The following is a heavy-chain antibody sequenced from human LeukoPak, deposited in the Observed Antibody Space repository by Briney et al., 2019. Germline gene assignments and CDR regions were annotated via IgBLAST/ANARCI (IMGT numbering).Heavy chain of an antibody. CDR2: ISSSGSAI. Sequence: PGGSLRLSCAASGFTFSSYSMNWVRQAPGKGLEWVSYISSSGSAIYYADSVKGRFTTSRDNAKNSLYLQMNSLRAEDTAVYYCARRRDGYTRSFDYWGQGTLVTVSS. V-gene: IGHV3-48*04. D-gene: IGHD5-24*01. J-gene: IGHJ4*02. CDR1: GFTFSSYS. CDR3: ARRRDGYTRSFDY.